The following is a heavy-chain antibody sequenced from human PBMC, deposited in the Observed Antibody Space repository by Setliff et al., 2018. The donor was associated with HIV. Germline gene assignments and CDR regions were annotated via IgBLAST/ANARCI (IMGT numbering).Heavy chain of an antibody. Sequence: GASVKVSCKASGYTFTEFYVHWVRQAPGEGLEWIGWIYPNTGGTNYAQKFQGRVTMTRDTSIRTAYMELSRLTSDDTAVYYCATVDDVSQIYFDYWGQGTLVTVSS. V-gene: IGHV1-2*02. D-gene: IGHD3-3*01. CDR3: ATVDDVSQIYFDY. CDR2: IYPNTGGT. CDR1: GYTFTEFY. J-gene: IGHJ4*02.